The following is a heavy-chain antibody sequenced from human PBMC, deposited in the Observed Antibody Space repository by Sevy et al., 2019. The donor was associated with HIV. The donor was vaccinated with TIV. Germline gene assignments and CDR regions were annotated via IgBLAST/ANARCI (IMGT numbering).Heavy chain of an antibody. CDR2: INPNSGDT. V-gene: IGHV1-2*02. CDR1: EYSFTDYF. D-gene: IGHD1-26*01. Sequence: ASVKVSCKASEYSFTDYFMHWVRQAPGQGLEWMGWINPNSGDTDFAQKFQDRVTLTRDTSINTAYMELTRLRSDDTAIYYCARGNGGSWDLQRGHYYYYMDVWGTRTTVTVSS. J-gene: IGHJ6*03. CDR3: ARGNGGSWDLQRGHYYYYMDV.